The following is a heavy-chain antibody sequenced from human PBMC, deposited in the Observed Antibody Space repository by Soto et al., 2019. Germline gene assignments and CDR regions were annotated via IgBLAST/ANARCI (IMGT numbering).Heavy chain of an antibody. J-gene: IGHJ4*02. CDR1: GFTFSSYA. CDR2: ISGSGVST. CDR3: AKDFDYDSSGYPDY. D-gene: IGHD3-22*01. V-gene: IGHV3-23*01. Sequence: GGSLRLSCAASGFTFSSYAMSWVRQAPGKGLEWVSAISGSGVSTYYADSVKGRFTISRDTSKNTLYLQMNSLRAEDTAVYYCAKDFDYDSSGYPDYWGQGTLDIVSS.